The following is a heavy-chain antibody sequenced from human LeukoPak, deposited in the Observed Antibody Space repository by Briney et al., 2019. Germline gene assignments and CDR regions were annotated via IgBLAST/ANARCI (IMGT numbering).Heavy chain of an antibody. J-gene: IGHJ4*01. D-gene: IGHD3-22*01. V-gene: IGHV3-15*07. CDR2: XGSTTVXXXX. Sequence: GGSLRLSCAASGFTFSXAWMNWVRQAPGKXXXXXXRXGSTTVXXXXXXXXXXXXXFTISRXXSXXXLELQMNSLKTEDIAVYYCSTTYYYDSSEDYWGHGTLVTVSS. CDR1: GFTFSXAW. CDR3: STTYYYDSSEDY.